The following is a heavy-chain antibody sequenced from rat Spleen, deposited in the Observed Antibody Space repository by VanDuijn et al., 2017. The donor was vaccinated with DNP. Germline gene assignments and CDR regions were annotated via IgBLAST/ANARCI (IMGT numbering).Heavy chain of an antibody. Sequence: EVQLVESGGGLVQPGRSLKLSCAASGFTFSNYGMHWIRQAPGKGLEWVASITNTGGSTYYRDPVKGRFTISRDNAKSTLYLQVNSLRSEDTATYYCARLGGDWGQGVMVTVSS. CDR2: ITNTGGST. D-gene: IGHD5-1*01. V-gene: IGHV5-19*01. CDR3: ARLGGD. CDR1: GFTFSNYG. J-gene: IGHJ2*01.